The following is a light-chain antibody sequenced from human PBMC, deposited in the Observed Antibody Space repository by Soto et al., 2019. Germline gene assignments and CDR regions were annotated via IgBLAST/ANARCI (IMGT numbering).Light chain of an antibody. CDR1: NSDVGGYNF. CDR3: CSYTASDIWV. V-gene: IGLV2-11*01. CDR2: AVS. Sequence: QSALTQPRSVSGSPGQSVTISCTGTNSDVGGYNFVSWYQQLPGKAPKLMISAVSQRPSGVPDRFSGSKSVNTASLTISGLQADDEADYFCCSYTASDIWVFGGGTKVTVL. J-gene: IGLJ3*02.